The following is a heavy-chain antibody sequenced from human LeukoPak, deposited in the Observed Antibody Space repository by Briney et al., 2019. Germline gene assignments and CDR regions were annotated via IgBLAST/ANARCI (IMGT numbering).Heavy chain of an antibody. V-gene: IGHV4-59*01. CDR2: IYYSGST. D-gene: IGHD6-13*01. J-gene: IGHJ4*02. CDR1: GDSISSYY. Sequence: PSETLSLTCTVSGDSISSYYWSWIRQPPGKGLEWIGYIYYSGSTNYNPSLKSRVTISVDTSKNQFSLKLSSVTAADTAVYYCAILSRYSSLSLADYWGQGTLVTVSS. CDR3: AILSRYSSLSLADY.